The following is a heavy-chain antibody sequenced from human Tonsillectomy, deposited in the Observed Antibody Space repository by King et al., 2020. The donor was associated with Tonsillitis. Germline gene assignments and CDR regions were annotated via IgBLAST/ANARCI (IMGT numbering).Heavy chain of an antibody. CDR2: IYYSGST. CDR3: ARDQNYYDSSGYYRGGFDY. V-gene: IGHV4-59*01. Sequence: VQLQESGPGLVKPSETLSLTCTVSGGSISSYYWSWIRQPPGKGLEWIGYIYYSGSTNYNPSLKSRVTISVDTSKNQFSLKLSSVTAADPAVYYCARDQNYYDSSGYYRGGFDYWGQGTLVTVSS. CDR1: GGSISSYY. D-gene: IGHD3-22*01. J-gene: IGHJ4*02.